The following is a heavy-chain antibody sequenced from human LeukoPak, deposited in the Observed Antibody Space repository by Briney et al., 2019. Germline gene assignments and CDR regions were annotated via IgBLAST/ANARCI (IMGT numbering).Heavy chain of an antibody. Sequence: ASVTVCCKASGYTFTGYSFTRVRQGPGQGLGWMGWINTNTAGTNYDQVFLGGVSLTWATSIAKAYLELNRMTFDAKDVYYCSASASDYRAGHYYHMGVWGKGTSVTVSS. CDR2: INTNTAGT. D-gene: IGHD4-11*01. J-gene: IGHJ6*03. V-gene: IGHV1-2*02. CDR1: GYTFTGYS. CDR3: SASASDYRAGHYYHMGV.